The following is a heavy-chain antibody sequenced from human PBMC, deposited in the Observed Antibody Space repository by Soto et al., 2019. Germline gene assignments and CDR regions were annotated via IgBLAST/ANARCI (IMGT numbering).Heavy chain of an antibody. V-gene: IGHV4-59*01. Sequence: SETLSLTCTVSGGSISSYYWSWIRQPPGKGLEWIGYIYYSGSTNYNPSLKSRVTISVDTSKNQFSLKLSSVTAADTAVYYCARAPHIRLFDYWGQGTLVTVSS. CDR3: ARAPHIRLFDY. CDR1: GGSISSYY. CDR2: IYYSGST. J-gene: IGHJ4*02. D-gene: IGHD2-21*01.